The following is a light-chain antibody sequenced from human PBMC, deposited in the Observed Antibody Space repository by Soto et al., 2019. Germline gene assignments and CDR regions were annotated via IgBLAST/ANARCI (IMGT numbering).Light chain of an antibody. CDR1: SSNIGAGYD. Sequence: QSVLAQPPSVSGAPGQKVTISCTGSSSNIGAGYDLHWYQQLPGTAPKLLLYDNSNRPSGVPDRFSGSKSGTSASLAITGLQAEDEADYYCQSYDSSLGAYVFGSGTKVTVL. J-gene: IGLJ1*01. CDR2: DNS. CDR3: QSYDSSLGAYV. V-gene: IGLV1-40*01.